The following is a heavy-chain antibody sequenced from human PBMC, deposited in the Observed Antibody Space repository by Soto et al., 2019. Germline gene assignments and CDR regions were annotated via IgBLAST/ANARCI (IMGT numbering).Heavy chain of an antibody. CDR1: GFTFTRYS. Sequence: LRLSCAASGFTFTRYSMNWVRQAPGKGLAWVSSISSTTNYIYSGDSMKGRFTISSDNAKNSLYLEMNSLRAEDTAVYYCARESEDLTSNFDYWGQGTLVTVSS. J-gene: IGHJ4*02. CDR3: ARESEDLTSNFDY. CDR2: ISSTTNYI. V-gene: IGHV3-21*06.